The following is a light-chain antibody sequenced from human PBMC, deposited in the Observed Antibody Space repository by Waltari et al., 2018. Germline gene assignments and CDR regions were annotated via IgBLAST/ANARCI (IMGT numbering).Light chain of an antibody. CDR3: QYYYSYPYT. V-gene: IGKV1-5*03. CDR2: KAS. CDR1: QSISSW. J-gene: IGKJ2*01. Sequence: GDRVTITCRASQSISSWLAWYQQNPGKATQLLIYKASILESGVPSRFSGSGSGTEFTLTISSLQPDDFATFYCQYYYSYPYTFGQGTKLEIK.